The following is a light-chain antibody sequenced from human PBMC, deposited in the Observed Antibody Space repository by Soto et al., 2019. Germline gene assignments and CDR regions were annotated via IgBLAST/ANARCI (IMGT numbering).Light chain of an antibody. V-gene: IGKV1-27*01. CDR2: SAS. Sequence: DIQMTQSPSSLSASVGDRVTITCRASQGISNYLAWYQQKPGKVPKLLIYSASTFQSGVPSRFSGSGSGTDFTLTISSLEPEDVATYYCQHYNNAPYTCGQGTNLEIQ. CDR3: QHYNNAPYT. CDR1: QGISNY. J-gene: IGKJ2*01.